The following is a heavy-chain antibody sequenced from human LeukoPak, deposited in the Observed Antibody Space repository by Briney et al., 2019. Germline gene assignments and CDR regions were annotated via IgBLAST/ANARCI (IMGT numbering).Heavy chain of an antibody. V-gene: IGHV4-39*01. CDR2: IYYSGST. D-gene: IGHD4-17*01. J-gene: IGHJ4*02. Sequence: SETLSLTCTVSGGSISSSSYYWVWVRQPPGKGLEWIGSIYYSGSTYYNPSLKSRVTISVDTSKNQFSLKLSSVTAADTAMYYCASGESGTFDYWGQGTLVTVSS. CDR1: GGSISSSSYY. CDR3: ASGESGTFDY.